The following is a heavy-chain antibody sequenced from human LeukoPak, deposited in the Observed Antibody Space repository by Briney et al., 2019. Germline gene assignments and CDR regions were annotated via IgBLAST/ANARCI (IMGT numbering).Heavy chain of an antibody. V-gene: IGHV3-7*04. D-gene: IGHD3-10*01. J-gene: IGHJ5*02. Sequence: GGSLRLSCATSGFTFTTYWMSWVRQAPGKGLEWVAIVKQDGSAKYYVDSVRGRFTISRDNADNSIYLHMDSLRAEDTAVYYCARSYGGWFDPWGQGTLVIVSS. CDR2: VKQDGSAK. CDR3: ARSYGGWFDP. CDR1: GFTFTTYW.